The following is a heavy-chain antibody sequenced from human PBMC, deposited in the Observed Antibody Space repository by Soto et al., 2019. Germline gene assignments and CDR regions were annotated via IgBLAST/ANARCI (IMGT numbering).Heavy chain of an antibody. J-gene: IGHJ4*02. Sequence: GASVKVSCKASGDLFTGYHYHWVRQAPGQGLEWVGLINPSDGTTNYAQKFQGRVTMTRDTSTSTVYMDLSSLTAEDTAVFYCARVFPGLGYFDFWGQGSLVTVSS. CDR2: INPSDGTT. V-gene: IGHV1-46*01. CDR1: GDLFTGYH. D-gene: IGHD1-26*01. CDR3: ARVFPGLGYFDF.